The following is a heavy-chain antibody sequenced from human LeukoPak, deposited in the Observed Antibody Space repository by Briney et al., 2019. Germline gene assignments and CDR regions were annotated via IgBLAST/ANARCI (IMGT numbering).Heavy chain of an antibody. D-gene: IGHD3-22*01. V-gene: IGHV3-21*01. Sequence: GGSLRLSCAASGFIFSSYSMNWVRQPPGKGLEWVSSISYDSTNIFYADSVKGRFIISRDNAKNSLFLQMNSLRAEDTAVYYCATLPIAYDRSGGDYWGQGTLVTVSS. J-gene: IGHJ4*02. CDR2: ISYDSTNI. CDR3: ATLPIAYDRSGGDY. CDR1: GFIFSSYS.